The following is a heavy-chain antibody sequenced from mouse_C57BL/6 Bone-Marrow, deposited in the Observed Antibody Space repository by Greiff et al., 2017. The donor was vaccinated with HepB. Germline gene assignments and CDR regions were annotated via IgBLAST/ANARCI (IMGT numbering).Heavy chain of an antibody. CDR3: ARRGFYYYGSSPHYFDY. CDR1: GYTFTSYW. V-gene: IGHV1-55*01. CDR2: IYPGSGST. D-gene: IGHD1-1*01. J-gene: IGHJ2*01. Sequence: QVQLQQSGAELVKPGASVKMSCKASGYTFTSYWITWVKQRPGQGLEWIGDIYPGSGSTNYNEKFKSKATLTVDTSSSTAYMHLSSLTSEDSAVYYCARRGFYYYGSSPHYFDYWGQGTTLTVSS.